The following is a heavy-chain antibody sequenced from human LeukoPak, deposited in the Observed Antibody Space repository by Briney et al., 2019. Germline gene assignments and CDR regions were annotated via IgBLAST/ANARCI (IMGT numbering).Heavy chain of an antibody. Sequence: GGSQRLSCEASGFTFTKFWMSWVRQAPGKGLEWVSFIYSDNTHYSDSVKGRFTISRDNSKNTLYLQMNSLRAEDTAVYYCARRAGAYSHPYDYWGQGTLVTVSS. D-gene: IGHD4/OR15-4a*01. CDR1: GFTFTKFW. CDR3: ARRAGAYSHPYDY. J-gene: IGHJ4*02. CDR2: IYSDNT. V-gene: IGHV3-53*01.